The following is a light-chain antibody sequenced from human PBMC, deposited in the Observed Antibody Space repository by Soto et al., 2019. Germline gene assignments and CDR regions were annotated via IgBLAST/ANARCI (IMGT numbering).Light chain of an antibody. Sequence: DIQMTQSPSSLSASVGDRVTITCRASQSVARYLNWYQQKPGGVPKLLIYAASTLQGGVPSRFSGSGSGTEFTLTISSLQSEDFAVYYCQQYNDWLGTFGPGTKVHLK. CDR3: QQYNDWLGT. V-gene: IGKV1-39*01. J-gene: IGKJ3*01. CDR1: QSVARY. CDR2: AAS.